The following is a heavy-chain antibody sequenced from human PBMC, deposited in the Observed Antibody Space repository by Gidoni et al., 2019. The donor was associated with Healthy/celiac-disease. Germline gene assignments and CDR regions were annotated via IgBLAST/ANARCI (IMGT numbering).Heavy chain of an antibody. CDR1: GFSLSTSGMC. D-gene: IGHD6-13*01. CDR3: ARITTGFSNSWYSFDY. V-gene: IGHV2-70*17. J-gene: IGHJ4*02. CDR2: IDWDDDK. Sequence: QVTLRESGPALVRPTQTLTLTCTFSGFSLSTSGMCVSWIRQPPGKALEWLARIDWDDDKFYSTSLKPRLTISKDTSKNQVVLTMTNMDPVDTATYYCARITTGFSNSWYSFDYWGQGTLVSVSS.